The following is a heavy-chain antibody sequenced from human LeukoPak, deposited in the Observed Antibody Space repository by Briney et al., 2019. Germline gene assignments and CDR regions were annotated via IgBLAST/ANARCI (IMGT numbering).Heavy chain of an antibody. V-gene: IGHV3-7*01. Sequence: GESLRLSCAASGFTFITSWMSWLRQAPGKGLEWVAHIKPEGSEKYYVDSVKGRFTISRDNAKNSLYLQMNSLRAEDTAVYYCAREGTYCSGGSCYSGYFDYWGKGNLVTVSS. D-gene: IGHD2-15*01. CDR2: IKPEGSEK. J-gene: IGHJ4*02. CDR1: GFTFITSW. CDR3: AREGTYCSGGSCYSGYFDY.